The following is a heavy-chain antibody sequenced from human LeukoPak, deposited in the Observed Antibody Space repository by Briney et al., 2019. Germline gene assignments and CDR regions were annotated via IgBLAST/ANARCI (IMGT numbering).Heavy chain of an antibody. Sequence: SETLSLTCAVYGGSFSGYYWSWIRQPPGKGLEWIGEINHSGSTNYNPSLKSRVTISVDTSKNQFSLKLSSVTAADTAVYYCARQYSSSWYYFDHWGQGTLVTVST. J-gene: IGHJ4*02. CDR1: GGSFSGYY. D-gene: IGHD6-13*01. CDR2: INHSGST. CDR3: ARQYSSSWYYFDH. V-gene: IGHV4-34*01.